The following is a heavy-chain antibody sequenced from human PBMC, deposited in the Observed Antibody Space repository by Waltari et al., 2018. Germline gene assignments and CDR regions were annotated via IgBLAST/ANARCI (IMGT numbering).Heavy chain of an antibody. D-gene: IGHD3-3*01. CDR2: ISAGGGAT. J-gene: IGHJ6*02. CDR1: GFTFSSYA. CDR3: AKDTNGFLERGGLDV. Sequence: EVQLLESGGGLVQPGGSLRLSCAPSGFTFSSYAMTWVRQAPGEGLEWVSAISAGGGATYYSDSVKGRFTISRDKSKNTLYLQMNSLRAEDTALYYCAKDTNGFLERGGLDVWGQGTTVTVSS. V-gene: IGHV3-23*01.